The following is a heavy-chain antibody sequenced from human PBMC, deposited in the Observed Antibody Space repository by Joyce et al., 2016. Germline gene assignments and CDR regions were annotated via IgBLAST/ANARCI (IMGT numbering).Heavy chain of an antibody. CDR3: ARGRGKWLRFGHGFDI. D-gene: IGHD5-12*01. Sequence: EEQLVESGGGLIQPGGSLRVSCAASGFNVNMNTMNWVRQAPGKGLEWVAVIYSGGKTYYADSVKGRFTISRDKTKNMLFLQMNSLGVEDTAVYYCARGRGKWLRFGHGFDIWGQGTMITVSS. J-gene: IGHJ3*02. V-gene: IGHV3-53*01. CDR2: IYSGGKT. CDR1: GFNVNMNT.